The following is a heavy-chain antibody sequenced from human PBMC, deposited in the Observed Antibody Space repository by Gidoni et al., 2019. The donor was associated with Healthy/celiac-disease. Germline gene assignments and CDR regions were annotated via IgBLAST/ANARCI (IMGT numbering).Heavy chain of an antibody. J-gene: IGHJ4*02. CDR2: IIPIFGTA. V-gene: IGHV1-69*01. Sequence: QVQLVQSGAEVKKPESSVKVSCKASGGTFSSYAISWVRQAPGQGLGWMGGIIPIFGTANYAQKFQCIVTITADESTSTAYMELSSLRSEDTAVYYCASKQQLDDYFDYWGQGTLVTVSS. D-gene: IGHD6-13*01. CDR1: GGTFSSYA. CDR3: ASKQQLDDYFDY.